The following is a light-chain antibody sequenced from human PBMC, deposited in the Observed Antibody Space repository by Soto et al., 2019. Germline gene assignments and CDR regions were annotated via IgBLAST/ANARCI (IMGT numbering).Light chain of an antibody. J-gene: IGKJ2*01. CDR3: QRFGSSSYT. CDR1: QTVFRNF. V-gene: IGKV3-20*01. CDR2: GAS. Sequence: EIVLTQSPGTLSLSPGQRATLSCGASQTVFRNFLAWYQQKPGQAPRLLIYGASNRATGIPDRFSGSGSGTGFTLTISRVEPEDFAVYYGQRFGSSSYTFGQGTKLDIK.